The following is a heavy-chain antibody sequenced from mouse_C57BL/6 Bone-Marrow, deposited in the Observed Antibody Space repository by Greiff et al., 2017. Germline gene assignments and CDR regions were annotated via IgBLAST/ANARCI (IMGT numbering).Heavy chain of an antibody. CDR3: ARELYGSGYCEAMDY. CDR1: GYTFTSYG. Sequence: VQLQQSGAELVRPGASVKLSCKASGYTFTSYGISWVKQRPGQGLEWIGEIYPRSGNTYYNEKFKGKATLTADKSSSTAYMELRSLTSEDSALYSCARELYGSGYCEAMDYWGQGTSVTVSS. V-gene: IGHV1-81*01. D-gene: IGHD1-1*01. J-gene: IGHJ4*01. CDR2: IYPRSGNT.